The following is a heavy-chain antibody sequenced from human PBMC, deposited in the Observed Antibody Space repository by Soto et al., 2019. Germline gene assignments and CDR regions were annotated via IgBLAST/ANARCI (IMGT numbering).Heavy chain of an antibody. CDR3: ARHFYYMDV. CDR2: IHYSGST. V-gene: IGHV4-39*01. J-gene: IGHJ6*03. Sequence: QLQLQESGPGLVKPSETLSLTCTVSGGSISSRDYYWGWIRQPPGKGLEWIGSIHYSGSTYYNPSFKSRVTIYVDTSKNQFSLKLSSVTAADTVVYYCARHFYYMDVWGKGTTVTVSS. CDR1: GGSISSRDYY.